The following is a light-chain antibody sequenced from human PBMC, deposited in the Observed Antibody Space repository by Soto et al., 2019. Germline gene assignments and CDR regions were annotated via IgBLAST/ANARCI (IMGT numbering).Light chain of an antibody. Sequence: EIVMTQSPDTLSVSPWERATLSWRASQSVSKNYLARYQQKPGQAPRLLIYGASNRATGIPDRFSGSGSGTDFTLTISRLEPEAFAVYYCQQYGSSGTFGQGTKVDIK. J-gene: IGKJ1*01. CDR3: QQYGSSGT. CDR2: GAS. V-gene: IGKV3-20*01. CDR1: QSVSKNY.